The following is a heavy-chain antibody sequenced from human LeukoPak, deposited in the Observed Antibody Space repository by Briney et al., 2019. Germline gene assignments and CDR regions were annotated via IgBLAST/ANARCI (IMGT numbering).Heavy chain of an antibody. CDR3: AREIFGSGSHPDF. CDR2: IWHDGSHK. CDR1: GFSFDTYA. V-gene: IGHV3-33*01. J-gene: IGHJ4*02. D-gene: IGHD3-10*01. Sequence: GRSLRLSCAASGFSFDTYAMHWVRQAPGQGLEWVALIWHDGSHKFYSNSVRGQFTISRDNSKNTVYLQMNNLRPDDTAVYYCAREIFGSGSHPDFWGQGTLVTVSS.